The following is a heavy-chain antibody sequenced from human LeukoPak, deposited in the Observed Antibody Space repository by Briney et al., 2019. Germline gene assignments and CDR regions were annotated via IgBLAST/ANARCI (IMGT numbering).Heavy chain of an antibody. D-gene: IGHD6-13*01. CDR1: GGSISSYY. CDR3: ARLEQQLGMAFDI. CDR2: IYYSGST. V-gene: IGHV4-59*01. Sequence: PSETLSLTCTVSGGSISSYYWSWIRQPPGKGLEWIGYIYYSGSTNYNPSLKSRVTISVDTSKNQFSLKLSSVTAADTAVYYCARLEQQLGMAFDIWGQGTMVTVSS. J-gene: IGHJ3*02.